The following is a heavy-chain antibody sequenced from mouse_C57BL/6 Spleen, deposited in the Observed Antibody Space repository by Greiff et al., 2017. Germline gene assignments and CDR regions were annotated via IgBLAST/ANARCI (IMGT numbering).Heavy chain of an antibody. CDR3: ARGGNYYGSSYYWYFDV. Sequence: QVQLQQPGAELVRPGSSVKLSCKASGYTFTSYWMHWVKQRPIQGLEWIGNIDPSDSETHYNQKFKDKATLTVDKSSSPAYMQLSSLTAEDSAVYYCARGGNYYGSSYYWYFDVWGTGATGTVSS. D-gene: IGHD1-1*01. CDR2: IDPSDSET. V-gene: IGHV1-52*01. J-gene: IGHJ1*03. CDR1: GYTFTSYW.